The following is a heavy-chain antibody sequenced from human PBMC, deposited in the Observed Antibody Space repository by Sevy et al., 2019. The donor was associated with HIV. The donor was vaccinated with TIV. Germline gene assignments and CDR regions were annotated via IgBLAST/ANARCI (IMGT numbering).Heavy chain of an antibody. V-gene: IGHV3-23*01. CDR3: AGGDTPMITDLDY. D-gene: IGHD3-16*01. CDR1: GLSFTTNG. CDR2: ITSGGAT. J-gene: IGHJ4*02. Sequence: GGSVRLSCAASGLSFTTNGMSWVRQAPGKGLEWVAGITSGGATYYADSVKGRFTVSRDNSKNTLYLQLNSLRADDTAVFYCAGGDTPMITDLDYWGQGTLVTVSS.